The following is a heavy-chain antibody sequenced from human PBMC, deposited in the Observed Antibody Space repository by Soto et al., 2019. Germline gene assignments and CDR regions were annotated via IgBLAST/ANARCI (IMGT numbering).Heavy chain of an antibody. CDR2: ISGSGGST. CDR3: AKDTGKVPACMDY. V-gene: IGHV3-23*01. D-gene: IGHD2-2*01. J-gene: IGHJ4*02. CDR1: GFTFSSYA. Sequence: EVQLLESGGGLVQPGGSLRLSCAASGFTFSSYAMSWVRQAPGKGLEWVSAISGSGGSTYYADSVKGRFTISRDNSKNTLYLQRNSLRAEDTAVYYCAKDTGKVPACMDYWGQGTLVTVSS.